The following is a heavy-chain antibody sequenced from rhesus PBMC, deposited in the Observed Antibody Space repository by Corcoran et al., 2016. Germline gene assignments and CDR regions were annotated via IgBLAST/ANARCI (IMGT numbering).Heavy chain of an antibody. V-gene: IGHV4-122*02. CDR3: ARGYSGYSLYFDY. CDR2: ISYSVTT. J-gene: IGHJ4*01. CDR1: GYSIRRGYG. D-gene: IGHD5-24*01. Sequence: QLPLQESGQGLVKPSETLSLTCAVYGYSIRRGYGWSWIRQPPGKGLEWIGYISYSVTTSYKPSLKSRVTIARDTAKNQFSLKLSSVTAADTAVYDCARGYSGYSLYFDYWGQGVLVTVSS.